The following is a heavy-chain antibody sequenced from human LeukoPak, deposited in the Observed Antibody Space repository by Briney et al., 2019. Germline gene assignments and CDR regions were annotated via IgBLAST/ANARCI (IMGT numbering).Heavy chain of an antibody. Sequence: ASVKVSCKASGYTFISYGSSWVRQAPGQGLEWMGWISTYNGNTDYAQKLQGRVTMTTDTSTSTAYMELRGLISDDTAVYYCTRFWSGYLPDYWGQGTLVTVSS. CDR3: TRFWSGYLPDY. CDR2: ISTYNGNT. J-gene: IGHJ4*02. CDR1: GYTFISYG. V-gene: IGHV1-18*01. D-gene: IGHD3-3*01.